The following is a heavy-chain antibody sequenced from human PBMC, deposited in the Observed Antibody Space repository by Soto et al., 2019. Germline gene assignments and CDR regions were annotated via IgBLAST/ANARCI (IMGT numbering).Heavy chain of an antibody. Sequence: PGESLKISCKGSGYSFTSYWIGWVRQIPGKGLEWMGIIYPGDSDTRYSPSFQGQVTISADKSISTAYLQWSSLKASDTAMYYCARQYCISTSCYAGADYWGQGTLVTVSS. CDR2: IYPGDSDT. D-gene: IGHD2-2*01. V-gene: IGHV5-51*01. J-gene: IGHJ4*02. CDR3: ARQYCISTSCYAGADY. CDR1: GYSFTSYW.